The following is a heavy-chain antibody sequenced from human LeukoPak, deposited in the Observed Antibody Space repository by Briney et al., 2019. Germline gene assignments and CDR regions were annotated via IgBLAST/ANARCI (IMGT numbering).Heavy chain of an antibody. CDR3: ARGQRYCGGDCYPWFDP. CDR2: INHSGST. J-gene: IGHJ5*02. V-gene: IGHV4-34*01. Sequence: SETLSLTCAVYGGSFSGYYWSWIRQPPGKGLEWIGEINHSGSTNYNPSLKSRVTISVDTSKNQFSLELSSVTAADTAVYYCARGQRYCGGDCYPWFDPWGQGTLVTVSS. CDR1: GGSFSGYY. D-gene: IGHD2-21*02.